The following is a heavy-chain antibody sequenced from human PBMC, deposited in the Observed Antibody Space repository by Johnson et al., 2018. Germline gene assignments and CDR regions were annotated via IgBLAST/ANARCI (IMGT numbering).Heavy chain of an antibody. D-gene: IGHD6-6*01. V-gene: IGHV3-33*01. J-gene: IGHJ6*03. Sequence: QVQLVQSGGGVVQPGRSLRLSCAASGFTFSSYGMHWVRQAPGTGLEWVAVIWYDGSNKYYADSVKGRFTISRDNSKNTLYLQMNSLRAEDTAVYYWARVDSSSYYYYYYMDVWGKGTTVTVSS. CDR1: GFTFSSYG. CDR3: ARVDSSSYYYYYYMDV. CDR2: IWYDGSNK.